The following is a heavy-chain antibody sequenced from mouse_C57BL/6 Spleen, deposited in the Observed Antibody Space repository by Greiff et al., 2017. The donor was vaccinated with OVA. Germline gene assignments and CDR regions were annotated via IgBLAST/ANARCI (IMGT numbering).Heavy chain of an antibody. V-gene: IGHV1-82*01. CDR3: ERNWEERSYAMDY. CDR2: IYPGDGDT. CDR1: GYAFSSSW. Sequence: VQLQQSGPELVKPGASVKISCKASGYAFSSSWMNWVKQRPGKGLEWIGRIYPGDGDTNYNGKFKGKATLTADKSSSTAYMQLSSLTSEDSAVYFCERNWEERSYAMDYWGQGPSVPVSS. D-gene: IGHD4-1*01. J-gene: IGHJ4*01.